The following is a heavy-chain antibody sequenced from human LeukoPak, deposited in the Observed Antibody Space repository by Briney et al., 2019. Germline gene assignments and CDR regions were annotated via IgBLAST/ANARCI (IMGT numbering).Heavy chain of an antibody. J-gene: IGHJ5*02. CDR1: GRSFSGYY. CDR3: ARGRVGATSSWFDP. CDR2: INHSGGT. V-gene: IGHV4-34*01. D-gene: IGHD1-26*01. Sequence: SETLSLTCAVYGRSFSGYYWSWIRQPPGKGLEWIGEINHSGGTNYNPSLKSRVTISVDTSKNQFSLKLSSVTAADTAVYYCARGRVGATSSWFDPWGQGTLVTVSS.